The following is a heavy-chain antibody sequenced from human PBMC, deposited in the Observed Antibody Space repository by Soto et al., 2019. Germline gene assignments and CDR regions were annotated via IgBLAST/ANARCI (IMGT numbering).Heavy chain of an antibody. CDR1: GFTFSSYS. CDR2: ISSSSSTI. V-gene: IGHV3-48*02. Sequence: EVQLVESGGGLVQPGGSLRLSCAASGFTFSSYSMNWVRQAPGKGLEWVSYISSSSSTIYYADSVKGRLTISRDNAKNSLYLQMNSLRDEDTAVYYCAREGTPFVDYGDYVSYYYYYGMDVWGQGTTLTVSS. J-gene: IGHJ6*02. CDR3: AREGTPFVDYGDYVSYYYYYGMDV. D-gene: IGHD4-17*01.